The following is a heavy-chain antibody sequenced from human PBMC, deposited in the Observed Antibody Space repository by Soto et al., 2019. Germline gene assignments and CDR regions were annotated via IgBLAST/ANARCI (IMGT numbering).Heavy chain of an antibody. J-gene: IGHJ5*02. CDR1: GGSVSSGSYY. CDR2: IYYSGST. V-gene: IGHV4-61*01. Sequence: SETLSLTCTVSGGSVSSGSYYWSWIRQPPGEGLEWIGYIYYSGSTNYIPSLKSRVTISVDTSKNQFSLKLSSVTAADTAVYYCARGRTARNWLDPWGQGTLVTVSS. D-gene: IGHD6-6*01. CDR3: ARGRTARNWLDP.